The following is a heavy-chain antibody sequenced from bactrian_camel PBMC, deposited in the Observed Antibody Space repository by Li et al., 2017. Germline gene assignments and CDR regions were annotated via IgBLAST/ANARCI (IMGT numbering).Heavy chain of an antibody. V-gene: IGHV3S31*01. CDR1: GFTFSSYA. J-gene: IGHJ4*01. Sequence: VQLVESGGGSVQAGGSLNLPCAASGFTFSSYAMTWVRQAPGKGLEWVSSINRGGGSTYYADSVKGRFTVSRDDAVNTLYLQLNSLKTEDTAMYYCATHEGGAWAFNYWGQGTQVTVS. D-gene: IGHD2*01. CDR3: ATHEGGAWAFNY. CDR2: INRGGGST.